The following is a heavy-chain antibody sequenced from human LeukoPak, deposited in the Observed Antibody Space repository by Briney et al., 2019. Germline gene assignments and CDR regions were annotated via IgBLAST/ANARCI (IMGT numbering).Heavy chain of an antibody. CDR1: GGSISSGDYY. Sequence: SETLSLTCTVSGGSISSGDYYWSWIRQPPGKGLEWIGYTYYSGSTYYNPSLKSRVTISVDTSKNQFSLKLSSVTAADTAVYYCARVNTAMEYYFDYWGQGTLATVSS. D-gene: IGHD5-18*01. J-gene: IGHJ4*02. V-gene: IGHV4-30-4*01. CDR3: ARVNTAMEYYFDY. CDR2: TYYSGST.